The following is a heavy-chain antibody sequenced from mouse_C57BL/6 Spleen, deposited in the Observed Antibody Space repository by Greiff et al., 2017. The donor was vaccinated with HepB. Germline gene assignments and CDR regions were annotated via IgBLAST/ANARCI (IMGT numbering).Heavy chain of an antibody. D-gene: IGHD2-5*01. V-gene: IGHV5-17*01. Sequence: EVKVVESGGGLVKPGGSLKLSCAASGFTFSDYGMHWVRQAPEKGLEWVAYISSGSSTIYYADTVKGRFTISRDNAKNTLFLQMTSLRSEDTAMYYCATAYYSNRYYFDYWGQGTTLTVSS. CDR2: ISSGSSTI. CDR1: GFTFSDYG. J-gene: IGHJ2*01. CDR3: ATAYYSNRYYFDY.